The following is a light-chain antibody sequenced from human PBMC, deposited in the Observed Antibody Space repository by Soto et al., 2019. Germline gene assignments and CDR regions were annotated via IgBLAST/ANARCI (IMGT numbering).Light chain of an antibody. CDR2: WAS. Sequence: DIVMTQSPDSLAVSLGERATINCKSSQSVLYSSNNKNYLAWYQHKPGQPPKLIIYWASTRESGVPDRFSGSGSGTDFTLTISSLQAEDVAVYYCQQYYGSPYTFGQGTKLEIK. V-gene: IGKV4-1*01. CDR3: QQYYGSPYT. J-gene: IGKJ2*01. CDR1: QSVLYSSNNKNY.